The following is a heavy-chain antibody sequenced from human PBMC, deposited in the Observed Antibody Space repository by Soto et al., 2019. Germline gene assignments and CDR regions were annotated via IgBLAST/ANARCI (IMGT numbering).Heavy chain of an antibody. CDR3: VRRHVSATGIAWCDP. CDR1: GYTFTSYG. D-gene: IGHD6-13*01. J-gene: IGHJ5*02. Sequence: ASVKVSCKASGYTFTSYGIHWVRQAPGQRLEWMGWINAANGDTKYSPKFQGRVIITRDTSASTAYMELSSLRSEDTAVYYCVRRHVSATGIAWCDPWGNGTRVTVS. V-gene: IGHV1-3*01. CDR2: INAANGDT.